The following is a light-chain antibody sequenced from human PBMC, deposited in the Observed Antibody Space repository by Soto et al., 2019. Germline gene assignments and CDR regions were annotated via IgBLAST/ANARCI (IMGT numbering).Light chain of an antibody. Sequence: QSALTQPRSVSRSLGQSVTISCTGTSSDVGGYNYVSWYQQHPGKAPKLMIYDVSKRPSGVPDRFSGSKSGNTASLTISGLQAEDEADYYCCSYAGSYTLPFGTGTKVTVL. CDR1: SSDVGGYNY. J-gene: IGLJ1*01. CDR2: DVS. CDR3: CSYAGSYTLP. V-gene: IGLV2-11*01.